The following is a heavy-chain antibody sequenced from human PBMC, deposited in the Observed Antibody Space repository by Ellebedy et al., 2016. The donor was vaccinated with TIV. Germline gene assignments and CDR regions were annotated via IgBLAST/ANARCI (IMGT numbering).Heavy chain of an antibody. CDR2: FDPEDGET. Sequence: AASVKVSCKVSVYTLTELSMHWVRQAPGKGLEWMGGFDPEDGETIYAQKFQGRVTMTEDTSTDTAYMELSSLRSEDTAVYYCATVGMYEIVGATSRDYWGQGTLVTVSS. CDR1: VYTLTELS. D-gene: IGHD1-26*01. CDR3: ATVGMYEIVGATSRDY. V-gene: IGHV1-24*01. J-gene: IGHJ4*02.